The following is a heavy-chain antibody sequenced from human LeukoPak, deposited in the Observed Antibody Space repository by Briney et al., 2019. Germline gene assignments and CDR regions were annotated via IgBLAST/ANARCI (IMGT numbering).Heavy chain of an antibody. D-gene: IGHD3-22*01. V-gene: IGHV5-51*01. Sequence: PGESLQISCKGSGYSFTSYWIGWVRQMPGKGLEWMGIIYPGDSDTRYSPSFQGQVTISVDKSISTAYLQWSSLKASDTAMYYCARLNYYDSSGYLGAFDIWGQGTMVTVSS. J-gene: IGHJ3*02. CDR1: GYSFTSYW. CDR2: IYPGDSDT. CDR3: ARLNYYDSSGYLGAFDI.